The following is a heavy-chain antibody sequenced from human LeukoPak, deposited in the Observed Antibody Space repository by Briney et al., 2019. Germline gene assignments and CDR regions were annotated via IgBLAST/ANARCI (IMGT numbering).Heavy chain of an antibody. V-gene: IGHV4/OR15-8*01. D-gene: IGHD6-13*01. Sequence: NWVRQAPGKGLEWIGEIYHSGSTNYNPSLKSRVTISVDKSKNQFSLNLSSMTAADTAVYYCARVTVAAGIWSFAYWGQGTLVTVSS. CDR3: ARVTVAAGIWSFAY. J-gene: IGHJ4*02. CDR2: IYHSGST.